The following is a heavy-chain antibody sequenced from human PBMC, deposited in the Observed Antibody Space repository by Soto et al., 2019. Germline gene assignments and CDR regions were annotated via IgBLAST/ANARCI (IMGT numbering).Heavy chain of an antibody. CDR2: ISAYNGNT. D-gene: IGHD6-13*01. CDR3: ARDCRYSSSWYPPLGIGYYYYYMEV. V-gene: IGHV1-18*01. CDR1: GYTFTSYG. J-gene: IGHJ6*03. Sequence: VASVKVSCKASGYTFTSYGISWVRQAPGQGLEWMGWISAYNGNTNYAQKLQGRVTMTTDTSTSTAYMELRSLRSDDTAVYYCARDCRYSSSWYPPLGIGYYYYYMEVWGKGTTVTVSS.